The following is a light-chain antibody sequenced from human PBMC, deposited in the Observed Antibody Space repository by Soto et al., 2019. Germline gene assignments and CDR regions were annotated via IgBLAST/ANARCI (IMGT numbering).Light chain of an antibody. Sequence: DIQMTQSPSTLSASVGDRVTITCRASQSVSSWLAWYQQKPGKAPKLLVYKASTLETGVPSRFSASGSGTEFTLTIISLQPDDFATYYCQQYGDFTTFGQGTKVEI. CDR1: QSVSSW. V-gene: IGKV1-5*03. J-gene: IGKJ1*01. CDR2: KAS. CDR3: QQYGDFTT.